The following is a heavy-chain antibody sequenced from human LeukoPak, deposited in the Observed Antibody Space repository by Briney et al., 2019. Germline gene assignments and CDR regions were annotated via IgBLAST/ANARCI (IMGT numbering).Heavy chain of an antibody. CDR2: IYPGDSDT. V-gene: IGHV5-51*01. CDR1: GYSFSSYW. CDR3: ARHIRRSGWYGGGYYFDY. Sequence: GESLTISCKGSGYSFSSYWIGWVRQMPGKGLEWMGIIYPGDSDTRYSPSFQGQVTISADKSINTAYLQWSSLKASDTAMYYCARHIRRSGWYGGGYYFDYWGQGTLVTVSS. D-gene: IGHD6-19*01. J-gene: IGHJ4*02.